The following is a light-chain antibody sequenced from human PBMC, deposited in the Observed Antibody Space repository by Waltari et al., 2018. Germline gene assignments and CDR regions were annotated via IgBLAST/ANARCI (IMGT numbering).Light chain of an antibody. CDR2: EGT. CDR1: SNDVGSYNF. CDR3: FSYAVSSTFK. V-gene: IGLV2-23*03. Sequence: QSALTQPASVSGSPGQSITISCTGTSNDVGSYNFVSWYQHHPGKAPKLIIYEGTKRPLWVSDRFSGSKSCNTASLKSAGLQAKDEADYYCFSYAVSSTFKFGGGTMLTVL. J-gene: IGLJ2*01.